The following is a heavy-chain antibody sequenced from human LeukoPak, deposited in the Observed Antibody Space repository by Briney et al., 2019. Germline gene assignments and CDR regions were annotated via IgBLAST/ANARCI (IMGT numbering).Heavy chain of an antibody. CDR3: AITTYYYDSSGYPHFDY. CDR1: GYSISSGYY. D-gene: IGHD3-22*01. Sequence: SETLSLTCAVSGYSISSGYYWGWIRQPPGKGLEWIGSIYHSGSTYYNPSLKSRVTISVDTSKNQFSLKLGSVTAADTAVYYCAITTYYYDSSGYPHFDYWGQGTLVTVSS. CDR2: IYHSGST. V-gene: IGHV4-38-2*01. J-gene: IGHJ4*02.